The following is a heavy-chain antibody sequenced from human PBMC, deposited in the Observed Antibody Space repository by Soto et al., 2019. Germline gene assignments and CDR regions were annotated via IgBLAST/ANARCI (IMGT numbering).Heavy chain of an antibody. CDR3: ASSGIVGREVNTGFDP. Sequence: SETLSLTCTVSAGSITTSYWSWIRQPLGKALEWIGYISYRGSTNYNPSLKSRLTISIDTSKSQISLKLTSMTTADTAVYYCASSGIVGREVNTGFDPGGQGTLVTSPQ. CDR2: ISYRGST. J-gene: IGHJ5*02. V-gene: IGHV4-59*01. CDR1: AGSITTSY. D-gene: IGHD3-22*01.